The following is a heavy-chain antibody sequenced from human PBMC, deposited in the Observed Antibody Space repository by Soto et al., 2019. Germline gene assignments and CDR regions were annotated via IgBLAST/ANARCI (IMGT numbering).Heavy chain of an antibody. CDR1: GFDFSSYA. CDR2: ITYTGDTT. Sequence: DVYLLESGGTLVQPGGSLRLSCAASGFDFSSYAMTWVGQAPGKGLEWVSGITYTGDTTYYADSVKGRFTISRDNYRNRLYLQMNSLRADDTAMYFCAKDWPGTSSVTSDYWGQGTLVTVSS. V-gene: IGHV3-23*01. CDR3: AKDWPGTSSVTSDY. D-gene: IGHD4-17*01. J-gene: IGHJ4*02.